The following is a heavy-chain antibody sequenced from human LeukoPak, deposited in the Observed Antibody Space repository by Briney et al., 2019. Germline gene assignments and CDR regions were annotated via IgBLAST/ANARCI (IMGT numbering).Heavy chain of an antibody. J-gene: IGHJ4*02. CDR3: AKDSSGYYSNFDY. V-gene: IGHV3-23*01. CDR2: ISGSGGST. D-gene: IGHD3-22*01. CDR1: GFTFSTYA. Sequence: PGGSLRLSCAASGFTFSTYAVSWVRQAPGKGLEWVSGISGSGGSTYYADSVKGRFTISRDTSKNTLYLQMNGLRAEDTAVYYCAKDSSGYYSNFDYWGQGTLVTVSS.